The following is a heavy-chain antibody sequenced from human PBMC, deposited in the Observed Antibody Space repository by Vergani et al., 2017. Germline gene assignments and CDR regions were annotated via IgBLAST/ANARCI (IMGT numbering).Heavy chain of an antibody. CDR2: ISAYNGNT. CDR3: ARDYWLSGGWAPFDY. D-gene: IGHD2-8*02. CDR1: GYTFTSYG. V-gene: IGHV1-18*01. J-gene: IGHJ4*02. Sequence: QVQLVQSGAEVKKPGASVKVSCKASGYTFTSYGISWVRQAPGQGLEWMGWISAYNGNTNYAQTLQGRVTMTTDRSTSTAYMELRGLRSDDTAVYYCARDYWLSGGWAPFDYWGQGTLVTVSS.